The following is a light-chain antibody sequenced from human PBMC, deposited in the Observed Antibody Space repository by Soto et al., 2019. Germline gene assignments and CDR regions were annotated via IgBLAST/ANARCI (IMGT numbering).Light chain of an antibody. CDR2: DVS. CDR1: QSLGTW. CDR3: QQYFSYPLT. Sequence: DIQMTQSPSTRSASVGDRVIITCRASQSLGTWLAWYQQKPGTAPVLLIYDVSRLESGVPSRFSGSGSGTEFTLTISSLQHDDFATYYCQQYFSYPLTFGGGTRVEIK. V-gene: IGKV1-5*01. J-gene: IGKJ4*01.